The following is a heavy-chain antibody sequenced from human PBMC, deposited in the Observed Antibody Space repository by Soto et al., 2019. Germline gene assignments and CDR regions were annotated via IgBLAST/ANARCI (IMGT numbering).Heavy chain of an antibody. V-gene: IGHV3-23*01. J-gene: IGHJ3*02. CDR1: GFAFSSYA. D-gene: IGHD3-22*01. Sequence: QAGGSLRLSCAASGFAFSSYAMIWVRQAPGKGLEWVSGISGTGDTTNYADSVKGRFTISRDNSKNTLFLQMNSLRAEDTAVYYCAKVAGMTMIVVVLNAFDIWGQGTMVTVSS. CDR3: AKVAGMTMIVVVLNAFDI. CDR2: ISGTGDTT.